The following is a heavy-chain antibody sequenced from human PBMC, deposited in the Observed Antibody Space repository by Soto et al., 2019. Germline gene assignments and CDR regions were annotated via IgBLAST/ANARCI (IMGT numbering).Heavy chain of an antibody. CDR3: AKDLQTPGPFYYDSSGYLPRDS. Sequence: QVQLVESGGGVVQPGRSLRLSCAASGFTFSTYGMHWVRQAPGKGLEWVAVISYDGINKYYADSVKGRFTISRDNSKNTLYLQMNSLRAEDTAVYYCAKDLQTPGPFYYDSSGYLPRDSWGQGTLVTVSS. V-gene: IGHV3-30*18. J-gene: IGHJ4*02. CDR2: ISYDGINK. D-gene: IGHD3-22*01. CDR1: GFTFSTYG.